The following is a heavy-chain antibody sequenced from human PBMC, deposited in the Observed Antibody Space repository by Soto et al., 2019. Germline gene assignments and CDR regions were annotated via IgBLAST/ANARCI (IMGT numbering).Heavy chain of an antibody. CDR2: IWYDGSNK. V-gene: IGHV3-33*01. CDR3: ARDSCSSTSCYLASFDY. J-gene: IGHJ4*02. Sequence: SLRLSCAASGFTFSSYGMHWVRQAPGKGLEWVAVIWYDGSNKYYADSVKGRFTISRDNSKNTLYLQMNSLRAEDTAVYYCARDSCSSTSCYLASFDYWGQGTLVTVSS. CDR1: GFTFSSYG. D-gene: IGHD2-2*01.